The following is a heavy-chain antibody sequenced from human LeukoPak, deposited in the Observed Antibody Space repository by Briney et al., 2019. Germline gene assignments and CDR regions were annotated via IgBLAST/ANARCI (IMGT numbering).Heavy chain of an antibody. CDR1: GYTLTELS. D-gene: IGHD3-10*01. J-gene: IGHJ4*02. V-gene: IGHV1-24*01. Sequence: ASVNVSCKVSGYTLTELSMHWVRQAPGKGLEWMGGFDPEDGETIYAQKFQGRVTMTQDTSTDTAHMELSRLRSEDTAVYYCATPLLPWFGEFTTDYWGQGTLVTVSA. CDR3: ATPLLPWFGEFTTDY. CDR2: FDPEDGET.